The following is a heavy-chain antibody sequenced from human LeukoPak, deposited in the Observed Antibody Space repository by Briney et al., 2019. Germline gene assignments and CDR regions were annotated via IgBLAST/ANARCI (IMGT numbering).Heavy chain of an antibody. J-gene: IGHJ3*02. CDR2: IYHSGST. CDR1: GGSISSGGYY. V-gene: IGHV4-30-2*01. D-gene: IGHD1-20*01. Sequence: SETLSLTCTVSGGSISSGGYYWSWIRQPPGKGLEWIGYIYHSGSTYYNPSLKSRVTISVDRSKIQFSLKLSSVTAADTAVYYCASPSKRITGTPDAFDIWGQGTMVTVSS. CDR3: ASPSKRITGTPDAFDI.